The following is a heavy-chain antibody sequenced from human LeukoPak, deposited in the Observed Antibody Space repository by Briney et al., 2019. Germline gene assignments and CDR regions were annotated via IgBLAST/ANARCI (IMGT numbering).Heavy chain of an antibody. CDR2: IYSGGST. CDR3: ARDLYYYDSSGSEGFDY. V-gene: IGHV3-66*01. CDR1: GFTVSSNY. J-gene: IGHJ4*02. Sequence: GGSLRLSCAASGFTVSSNYMTWVRQAPGKGLEWVSVIYSGGSTYYADSVKGRFTISRDNSKNTLYLQMNSLRAEDTAVYYCARDLYYYDSSGSEGFDYWGQGTLVTVSS. D-gene: IGHD3-22*01.